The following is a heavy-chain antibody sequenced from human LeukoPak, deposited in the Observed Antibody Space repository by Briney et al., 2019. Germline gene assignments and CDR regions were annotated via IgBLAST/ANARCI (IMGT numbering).Heavy chain of an antibody. Sequence: SVKVSCKASGGTFSSYAISWVRQAPGQGLEWMGRIIPILGRANYAQKFQGRVTITADKSTSTAYMELSSLRSEDTAVYYCANTHDYDWFDPWGQGTLVTVSS. V-gene: IGHV1-69*04. J-gene: IGHJ5*02. CDR3: ANTHDYDWFDP. D-gene: IGHD4-17*01. CDR1: GGTFSSYA. CDR2: IIPILGRA.